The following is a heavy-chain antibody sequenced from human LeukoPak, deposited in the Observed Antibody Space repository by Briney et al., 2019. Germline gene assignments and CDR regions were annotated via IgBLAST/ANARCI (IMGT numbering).Heavy chain of an antibody. Sequence: GASVKVSCKTSGYTFTSYLIHWVRQAPGQGPEWRGIISPSSYYTKSAQKFRGRVTLTGDTSTSTVYLELSSLRSEDTAVYYCAREQGATYYFDYWGQGTLVTVSS. CDR1: GYTFTSYL. V-gene: IGHV1-46*01. CDR3: AREQGATYYFDY. CDR2: ISPSSYYT. J-gene: IGHJ4*02.